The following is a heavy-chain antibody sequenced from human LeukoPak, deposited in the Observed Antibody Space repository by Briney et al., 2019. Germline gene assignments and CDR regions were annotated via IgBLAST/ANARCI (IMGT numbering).Heavy chain of an antibody. CDR1: GGSISSSSYY. V-gene: IGHV4-39*07. Sequence: SETLSLTCTVSGGSISSSSYYWGWIRQPPGKGLEWIGSIYYSGSTYYNPSLKSRVTISVDTSKNQFSLKLSSVTAADTAVYYCARAMGANDAFDIWGQGTMVTVSS. CDR3: ARAMGANDAFDI. D-gene: IGHD1-26*01. J-gene: IGHJ3*02. CDR2: IYYSGST.